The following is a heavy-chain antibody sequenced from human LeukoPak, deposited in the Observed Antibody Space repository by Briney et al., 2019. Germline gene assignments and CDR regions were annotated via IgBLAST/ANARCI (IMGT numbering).Heavy chain of an antibody. J-gene: IGHJ1*01. CDR3: AKDGGVTTGYFQH. Sequence: PGGSLRLSCAASGFTVSNNYMNWVRQAPGKGLEWVSSISSSSSYIYYADSVKGRFTISRDNSKNTLYLQMNSLRAEDTAVYYCAKDGGVTTGYFQHWGQGTLVTVSS. CDR2: ISSSSSYI. V-gene: IGHV3-21*01. CDR1: GFTVSNNY. D-gene: IGHD3-16*01.